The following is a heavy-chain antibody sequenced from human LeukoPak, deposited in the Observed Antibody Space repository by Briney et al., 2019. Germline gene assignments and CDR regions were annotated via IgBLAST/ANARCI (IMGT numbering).Heavy chain of an antibody. V-gene: IGHV3-33*01. CDR1: GFTFSSYG. D-gene: IGHD3-22*01. CDR2: IWYDGSNK. J-gene: IGHJ4*02. CDR3: ARDSLQYYYDSSGYYPLYYFDY. Sequence: GRSLRLSCAASGFTFSSYGMHWVRQAPGKGLEWVAVIWYDGSNKYYADSVKGRFTISRDNSKNTLYLQMNSLRAEDTAVYYCARDSLQYYYDSSGYYPLYYFDYWGQGTLVTVSS.